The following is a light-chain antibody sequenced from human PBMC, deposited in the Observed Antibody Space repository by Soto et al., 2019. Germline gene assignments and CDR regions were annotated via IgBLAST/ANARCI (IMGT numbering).Light chain of an antibody. CDR1: QNIKTY. CDR2: DAS. Sequence: DIRTTQSPSSLSASVGDRVTITCRASQNIKTYLNWYQHKLGEAPKLLIYDASNLQGGVPSRFSGSGSGTDFTLTISSLQPEDFATYYRQQSYSTPLSFGGGTKVEIK. V-gene: IGKV1-39*01. CDR3: QQSYSTPLS. J-gene: IGKJ4*01.